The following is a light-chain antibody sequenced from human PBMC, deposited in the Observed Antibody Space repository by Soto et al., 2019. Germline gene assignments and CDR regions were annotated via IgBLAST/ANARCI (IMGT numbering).Light chain of an antibody. CDR3: QQYDSYSFS. V-gene: IGKV1-5*03. CDR2: KAS. Sequence: DIQMTQSPSTLSASEGDRVTITCRASQSISGRLAWYQQKPGKAPKLLISKASSLESGVPSRFSGSGSGTECTLTISSLQPDDFATYYCQQYDSYSFSFGPGTKVDIK. J-gene: IGKJ3*01. CDR1: QSISGR.